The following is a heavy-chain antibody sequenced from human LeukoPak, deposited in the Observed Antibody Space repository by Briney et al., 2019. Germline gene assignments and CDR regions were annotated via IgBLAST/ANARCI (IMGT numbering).Heavy chain of an antibody. CDR3: ARLGAAAAPDAFDI. Sequence: ASVKVSCKASGYTFTSYDINWVRQDTGQGLEWMGWMNPNRGNTGYAQKFQGRVTITRNTSISTAYMELSSLRSEDTAVYYCARLGAAAAPDAFDIWGQGTMVTVSS. D-gene: IGHD6-13*01. CDR2: MNPNRGNT. V-gene: IGHV1-8*03. CDR1: GYTFTSYD. J-gene: IGHJ3*02.